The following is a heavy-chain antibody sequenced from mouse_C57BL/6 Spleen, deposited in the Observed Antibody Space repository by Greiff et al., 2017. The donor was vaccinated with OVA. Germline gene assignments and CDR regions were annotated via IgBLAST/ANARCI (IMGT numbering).Heavy chain of an antibody. V-gene: IGHV5-6*01. CDR3: ARHAPLYDGSSGDYAMDY. Sequence: EVQVVESGGDLVKPGGSLKLSCAASGFTFSSYGMSWVRQTPDKRLEWVATISSGGSYTYYPDSVKGRFTISRDNAKNTLYLQMSSLKSEDTAMYYCARHAPLYDGSSGDYAMDYWGQGASVTVSS. CDR1: GFTFSSYG. J-gene: IGHJ4*01. D-gene: IGHD1-1*01. CDR2: ISSGGSYT.